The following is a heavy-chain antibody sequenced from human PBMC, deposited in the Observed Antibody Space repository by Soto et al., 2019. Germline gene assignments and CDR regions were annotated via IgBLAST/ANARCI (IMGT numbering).Heavy chain of an antibody. CDR3: TSSEDCTKGVCDY. CDR1: GFTFSDSA. D-gene: IGHD2-8*01. V-gene: IGHV3-73*01. Sequence: SLRLSCAASGFTFSDSAVHWVRQASGKGLEWVGRIRSKANNDATAYDESVKGRFTISRDDSKNTAYLQMNSLKIEDTAVYYCTSSEDCTKGVCDYWGQGTMVTVSS. CDR2: IRSKANNDAT. J-gene: IGHJ4*02.